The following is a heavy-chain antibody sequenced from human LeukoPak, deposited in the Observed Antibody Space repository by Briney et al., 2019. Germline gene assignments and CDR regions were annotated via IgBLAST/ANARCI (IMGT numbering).Heavy chain of an antibody. CDR3: VTMSRGASGYYY. D-gene: IGHD3-22*01. J-gene: IGHJ4*02. CDR1: GFTFSSYE. CDR2: VSSSSSTI. Sequence: PGGSLRLSCAASGFTFSSYEMNWVRQAPGKGLEWVSYVSSSSSTIYYADSVKGRFTISRDNAKNSLYLQMNSLRAEDTAVYYCVTMSRGASGYYYWGQGTLVTVSS. V-gene: IGHV3-48*01.